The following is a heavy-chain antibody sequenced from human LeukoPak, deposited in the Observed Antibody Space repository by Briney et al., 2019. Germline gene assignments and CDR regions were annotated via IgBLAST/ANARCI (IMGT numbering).Heavy chain of an antibody. CDR2: ISSSGSTI. CDR1: GFTFSSYE. D-gene: IGHD5-18*01. V-gene: IGHV3-48*03. Sequence: PGGSLRLSCAASGFTFSSYEMNWVRQAPGKGLEWVSYISSSGSTIYYADSVKGRFTISRDNAKNSLYLQMNSLRAEDTAVYYCARGIGNSYGPFDYWGQGTLVTVSS. CDR3: ARGIGNSYGPFDY. J-gene: IGHJ4*02.